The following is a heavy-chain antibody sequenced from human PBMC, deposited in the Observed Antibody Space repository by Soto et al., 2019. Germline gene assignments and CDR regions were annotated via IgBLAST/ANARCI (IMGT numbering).Heavy chain of an antibody. J-gene: IGHJ4*02. V-gene: IGHV2-5*01. CDR3: AHRGGENGFAFDY. D-gene: IGHD3-16*01. Sequence: QITLKESGPTLVKPAQSLTLTCTFSGFSFSSSGVGVGWIRQPPGKALEWLAVIYWNDDKRYNPSRKSSVAITHATSKNQVVLTMTNMDPVDTATYYCAHRGGENGFAFDYWGQGTLVTVSS. CDR1: GFSFSSSGVG. CDR2: IYWNDDK.